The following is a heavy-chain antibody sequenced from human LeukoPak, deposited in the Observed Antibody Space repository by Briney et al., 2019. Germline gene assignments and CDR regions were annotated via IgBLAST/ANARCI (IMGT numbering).Heavy chain of an antibody. Sequence: GGSLRHSCASSGFTFSSYARSGVRQAPGKGLEWVSAISGSGGSTYYADSVKGRFTISRDNSRNTLYLQMNSLRAEDTAVYYCVKDLRYSNYENYWGQGTLVTVSS. J-gene: IGHJ4*02. CDR1: GFTFSSYA. CDR2: ISGSGGST. CDR3: VKDLRYSNYENY. V-gene: IGHV3-23*01. D-gene: IGHD4-11*01.